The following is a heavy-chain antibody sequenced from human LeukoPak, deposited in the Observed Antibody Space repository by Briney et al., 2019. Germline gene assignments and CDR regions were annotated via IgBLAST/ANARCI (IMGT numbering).Heavy chain of an antibody. CDR1: GGSISSSSYY. V-gene: IGHV4-39*07. D-gene: IGHD3-22*01. J-gene: IGHJ4*02. CDR3: ARVSWYYYDSSGFPW. Sequence: SETLSLTCTVSGGSISSSSYYWGWIRQPPGKGLEWIGSIYYSGSTYYNPSLKSRVTISVDTSKNQFSLKLSSVTAADTAVYYCARVSWYYYDSSGFPWWGQGTLVTVSS. CDR2: IYYSGST.